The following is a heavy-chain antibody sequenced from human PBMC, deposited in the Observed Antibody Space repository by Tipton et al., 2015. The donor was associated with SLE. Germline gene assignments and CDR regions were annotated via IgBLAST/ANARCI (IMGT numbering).Heavy chain of an antibody. D-gene: IGHD3-10*01. Sequence: TLSLTCAVYGGPFSSNYWSWIRQPPGKGLEWIGEINHSGSTNYNPSLKSRVTISIDTSKNQFSLKLSSVTAADTAVYYCARSMVRGVLWFDPWGQGTQVTVSS. J-gene: IGHJ5*02. CDR1: GGPFSSNY. V-gene: IGHV4-34*01. CDR2: INHSGST. CDR3: ARSMVRGVLWFDP.